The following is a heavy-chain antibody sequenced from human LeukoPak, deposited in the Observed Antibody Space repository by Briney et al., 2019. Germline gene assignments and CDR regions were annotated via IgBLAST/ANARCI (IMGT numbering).Heavy chain of an antibody. V-gene: IGHV3-48*03. D-gene: IGHD1-26*01. CDR3: AKDQDMGQVGAVFDY. J-gene: IGHJ4*02. Sequence: GGSLRLSCAASGFTFSSYEMNWVRQAPGKGLEWVSYISSSGSTTYYADSVKGRFTISRDNSKNTLYLQMNSLRAEDTAVYYCAKDQDMGQVGAVFDYWGQGTLVTVSS. CDR2: ISSSGSTT. CDR1: GFTFSSYE.